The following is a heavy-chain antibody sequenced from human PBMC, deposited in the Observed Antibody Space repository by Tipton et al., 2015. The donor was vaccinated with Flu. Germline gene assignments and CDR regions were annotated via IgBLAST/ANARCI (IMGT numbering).Heavy chain of an antibody. CDR3: ARQAYRRFDP. D-gene: IGHD3-16*02. CDR1: GDSVSSTGAA. CDR2: TYYRSQWYS. Sequence: GLVKPSQTLSLTCSISGDSVSSTGAAWVWIRRSPSRGLECLGRTYYRSQWYSDYAGSVQGRITINADSSKNQFSLHLYSVTPEDTAIYYCARQAYRRFDPWGQGTQVTASS. V-gene: IGHV6-1*01. J-gene: IGHJ5*02.